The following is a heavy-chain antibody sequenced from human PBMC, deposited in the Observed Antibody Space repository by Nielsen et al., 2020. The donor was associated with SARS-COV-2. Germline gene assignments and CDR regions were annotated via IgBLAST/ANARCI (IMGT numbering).Heavy chain of an antibody. J-gene: IGHJ6*02. Sequence: GGSLRLSCAVSGFVFSNYGMHWVRQAPGRGLEWVAVISYDGSNKQYADSVEGRFTISRDNSKNRLYLEMNSLRPEDTAAYYCAKIAGRTQFYYYYGMDVWGQGTSVTVAS. D-gene: IGHD6-13*01. CDR3: AKIAGRTQFYYYYGMDV. CDR2: ISYDGSNK. V-gene: IGHV3-30*18. CDR1: GFVFSNYG.